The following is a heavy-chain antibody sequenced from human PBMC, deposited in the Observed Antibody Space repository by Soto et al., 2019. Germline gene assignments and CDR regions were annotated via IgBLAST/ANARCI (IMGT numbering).Heavy chain of an antibody. CDR2: IFPIFGTA. V-gene: IGHV1-69*06. CDR3: ARVFISTYYDFWSGYYTL. Sequence: SVKVSCKASGGTFSSYAISWVRQAPGQGLEWMGGIFPIFGTANYAQKFQGRVTITADKSTSTAYMELSSLRSEDTAVYYCARVFISTYYDFWSGYYTLWGQGTLVTVS. D-gene: IGHD3-3*01. CDR1: GGTFSSYA. J-gene: IGHJ4*02.